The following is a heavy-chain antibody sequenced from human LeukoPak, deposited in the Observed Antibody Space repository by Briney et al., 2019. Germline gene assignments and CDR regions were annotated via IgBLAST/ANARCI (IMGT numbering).Heavy chain of an antibody. CDR3: ARRSSGYDGYYFDY. CDR1: GYTFTSYD. CDR2: MNPNSGNT. J-gene: IGHJ4*02. D-gene: IGHD5-12*01. Sequence: GASVKVSCKASGYTFTSYDINWVRQATGQGLEWMGWMNPNSGNTGYAQKFQGRVTMTRNTTISTAYMELSSLGSEDTAVYYCARRSSGYDGYYFDYWGQGTLVTVSS. V-gene: IGHV1-8*01.